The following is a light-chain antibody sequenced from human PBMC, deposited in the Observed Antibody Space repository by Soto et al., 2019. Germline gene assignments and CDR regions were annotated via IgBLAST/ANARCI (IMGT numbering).Light chain of an antibody. J-gene: IGKJ4*01. CDR2: GAS. CDR3: QHYGSLVLT. V-gene: IGKV3-20*01. CDR1: QSVSSTY. Sequence: EIVLTQSPGTLSLSPGERATLSCRASQSVSSTYLAWYQQKPGQAPRLLIYGASSRATGIPDRFSGSGSGTDFNLTISRLEPEDLAVYYCQHYGSLVLTFGGGTKVEIK.